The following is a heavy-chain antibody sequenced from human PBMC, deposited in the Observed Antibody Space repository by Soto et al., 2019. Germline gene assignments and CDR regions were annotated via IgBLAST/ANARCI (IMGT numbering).Heavy chain of an antibody. D-gene: IGHD4-17*01. CDR1: GGTFNRNT. CDR2: IIPMFRSP. CDR3: AREGGHNYGLGRGHPFDT. J-gene: IGHJ5*02. V-gene: IGHV1-69*01. Sequence: QVQLVQSGAEVKQSGSSVKVSCRASGGTFNRNTISWVRQAPGQGLEWMGGIIPMFRSPSYAQKIQGRVTIIADESTNTVYMEMSSLRSDDTAVYYCAREGGHNYGLGRGHPFDTWGQGTLVTVSS.